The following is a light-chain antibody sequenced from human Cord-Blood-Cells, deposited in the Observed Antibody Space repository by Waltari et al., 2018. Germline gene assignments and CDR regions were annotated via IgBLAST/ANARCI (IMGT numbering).Light chain of an antibody. CDR1: QSISSW. CDR3: QQYNSYSPRT. V-gene: IGKV1-5*03. CDR2: KAS. J-gene: IGKJ1*01. Sequence: DIQMTQSPSTLSASVGDRVTIPCWGSQSISSWLAWYQKKPGKATKYLLYKASSLESGVPSRFSGSGSGTEFSLTISSLQPDDFATYYCQQYNSYSPRTFGQGTKGEIK.